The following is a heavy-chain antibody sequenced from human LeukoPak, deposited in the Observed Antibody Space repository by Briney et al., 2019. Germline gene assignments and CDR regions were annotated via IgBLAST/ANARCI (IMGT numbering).Heavy chain of an antibody. CDR1: GFTFSSYW. D-gene: IGHD3-16*02. Sequence: GGSLRLSCGASGFTFSSYWMSWVRQAPGKGLEWVANIKQDGSEKYYVDSVKGRFTISRDNAKNSLYLQMNSLRAEDTAVYYCARDPRDYVWGSYRYTVGDYWGQGTLVTVSS. V-gene: IGHV3-7*01. J-gene: IGHJ4*02. CDR3: ARDPRDYVWGSYRYTVGDY. CDR2: IKQDGSEK.